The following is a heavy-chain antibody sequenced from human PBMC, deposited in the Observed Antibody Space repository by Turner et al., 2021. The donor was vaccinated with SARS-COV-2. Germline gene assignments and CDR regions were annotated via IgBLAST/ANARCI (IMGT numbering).Heavy chain of an antibody. CDR2: IYYSGNT. V-gene: IGHV4-39*01. CDR1: GGSITKNYDY. CDR3: ARLPERYFFDY. Sequence: LQLQESGPGLVKPSATLSLTCTVSGGSITKNYDYWGWISQPPGKRLEWIGSIYYSGNTYYNPSLKSRVTISVDTSKSQFSLKLSSVTAADTAVYYCARLPERYFFDYWGQGALVTVSS. J-gene: IGHJ4*02.